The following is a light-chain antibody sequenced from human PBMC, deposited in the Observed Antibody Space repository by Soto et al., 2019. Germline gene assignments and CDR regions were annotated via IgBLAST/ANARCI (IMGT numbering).Light chain of an antibody. J-gene: IGKJ1*01. Sequence: DIQMTQSPSSLSASVLDIVIITFLASQTIKSYLHWYQQKPGKAPKVLISTASNLESGVPSRFSGGGSGTDFTLTISSLQPEDFATYYCQQTYSAPRTFGQGTKVDIK. CDR1: QTIKSY. CDR3: QQTYSAPRT. V-gene: IGKV1-39*01. CDR2: TAS.